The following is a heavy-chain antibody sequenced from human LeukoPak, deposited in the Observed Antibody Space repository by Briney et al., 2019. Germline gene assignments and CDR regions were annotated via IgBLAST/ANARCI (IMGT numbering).Heavy chain of an antibody. V-gene: IGHV4-38-2*02. J-gene: IGHJ4*02. CDR2: IYHSGST. D-gene: IGHD3-22*01. Sequence: SETLSPTCTVSGYSISSGYYWGWIRQPPGKGLEWIESIYHSGSTYYNPSLKSRVTISVDTSKNQFSLKLISVTAADTAVYYCAREFASSNPFYYDSSGHYFDYWGQGTLVTVSS. CDR1: GYSISSGYY. CDR3: AREFASSNPFYYDSSGHYFDY.